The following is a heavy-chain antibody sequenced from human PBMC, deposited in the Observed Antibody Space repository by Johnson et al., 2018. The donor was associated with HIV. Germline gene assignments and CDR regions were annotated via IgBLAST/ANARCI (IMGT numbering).Heavy chain of an antibody. V-gene: IGHV3-9*01. Sequence: VQLVESGGGLVQPGRSLRLSCAASGFTFDDYAMHWVRQAPGKGLEWVSGISWNSGSIGYADSVKGRFTISRDNAKNSLYLQMNSLRAEDTALYYCARDFVGNSRVAFDIWGQGTMVTVSS. D-gene: IGHD2/OR15-2a*01. CDR2: ISWNSGSI. J-gene: IGHJ3*02. CDR3: ARDFVGNSRVAFDI. CDR1: GFTFDDYA.